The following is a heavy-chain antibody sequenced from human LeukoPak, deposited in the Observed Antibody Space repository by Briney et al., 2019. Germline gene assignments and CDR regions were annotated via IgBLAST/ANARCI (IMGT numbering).Heavy chain of an antibody. Sequence: ASVKVSCKASGYTFTSYGISWVRQAPGQGLEWMGWMNPYSGNTGYAQKFQGRVTMTRSTSISTAYMELGSLTSEDTAVYYCTRGPQNCASASCYNFWGQGTLVTVSS. J-gene: IGHJ4*02. D-gene: IGHD2-2*02. CDR1: GYTFTSYG. V-gene: IGHV1-8*02. CDR3: TRGPQNCASASCYNF. CDR2: MNPYSGNT.